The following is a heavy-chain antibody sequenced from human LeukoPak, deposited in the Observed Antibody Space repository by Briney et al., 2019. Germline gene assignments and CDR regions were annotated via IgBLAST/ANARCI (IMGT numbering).Heavy chain of an antibody. Sequence: PGRSLPLSFAASGITFRRYVLHLVRQAPCKGLEGVGLILFHRRKKYYVDSVKGRFTLSRDDSKNTMYLQMNSLRAENTAVYYCARGRLSWVGELFNHYFDYWGQGTLVTVSS. CDR3: ARGRLSWVGELFNHYFDY. J-gene: IGHJ4*02. CDR1: GITFRRYV. D-gene: IGHD3-10*01. V-gene: IGHV3-30*03. CDR2: ILFHRRKK.